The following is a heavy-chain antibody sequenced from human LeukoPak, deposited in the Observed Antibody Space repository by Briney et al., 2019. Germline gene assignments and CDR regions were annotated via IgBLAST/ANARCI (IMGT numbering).Heavy chain of an antibody. Sequence: GGSLRLSCAASGFTFSSYAMSWVRQVPGKGLEWVSTISGSGGTTYYADSVKGRFTISRDDSKNMLYLQMNSLRAEDTAVYYCARGYCSGGSCYRPFDYWGQGTLVTVSS. D-gene: IGHD2-15*01. CDR3: ARGYCSGGSCYRPFDY. CDR2: ISGSGGTT. V-gene: IGHV3-23*01. CDR1: GFTFSSYA. J-gene: IGHJ4*02.